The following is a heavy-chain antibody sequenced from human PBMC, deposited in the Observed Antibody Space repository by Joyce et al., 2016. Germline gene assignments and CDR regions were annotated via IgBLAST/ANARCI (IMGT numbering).Heavy chain of an antibody. V-gene: IGHV3-30*18. Sequence: QVQLVESGGGVVQPGRSLRLSCAASGFTFSNYAMHWVRQAPGKGLEWVAVISFDGNNRYETDSVKGRFTISRDNSMNTLYLQMSSLRAEDTAVYYCAKDHLKELHFDYWGQGTLVTVSS. D-gene: IGHD1-26*01. CDR2: ISFDGNNR. J-gene: IGHJ4*02. CDR3: AKDHLKELHFDY. CDR1: GFTFSNYA.